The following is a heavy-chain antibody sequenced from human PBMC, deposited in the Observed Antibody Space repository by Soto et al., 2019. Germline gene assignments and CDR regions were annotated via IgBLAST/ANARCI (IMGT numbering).Heavy chain of an antibody. CDR1: GGSISSYF. CDR2: IYDSGST. Sequence: SDTLSLTCTVSGGSISSYFWSWIRQPPGKGLEWIAFIYDSGSTNYNPSLKSRVSASVDRSKNQFSLKLNSVTAADTAVYYCARGWSSSWPYWGQGALVTVSS. D-gene: IGHD6-13*01. J-gene: IGHJ4*02. CDR3: ARGWSSSWPY. V-gene: IGHV4-59*01.